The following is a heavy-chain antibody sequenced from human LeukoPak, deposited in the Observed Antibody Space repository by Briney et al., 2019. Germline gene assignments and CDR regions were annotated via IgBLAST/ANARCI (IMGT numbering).Heavy chain of an antibody. D-gene: IGHD6-19*01. J-gene: IGHJ4*02. Sequence: SETLSLTCTVSGGSIHSYWSWIRQPAGKGLEWIGRISGSGTITYNPALQSRLTISIDTSKNQFSLKLMSVTAADTAVYYCARAVGSGVASDYWGQGTLVTVSS. CDR2: ISGSGTI. CDR1: GGSIHSY. V-gene: IGHV4-4*07. CDR3: ARAVGSGVASDY.